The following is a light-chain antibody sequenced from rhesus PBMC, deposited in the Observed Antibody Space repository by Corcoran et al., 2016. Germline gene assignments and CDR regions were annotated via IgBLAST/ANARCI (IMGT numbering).Light chain of an antibody. Sequence: DIQMTQSPSSLSASVGDRVTITCQASQGISNWLAWYQQKPGKAPKLLIYAASSLQSGVPSRFGGSGSGTEFPLTISGLQPKDFATYYCQQHDSHPRTFGQGTKVEIK. CDR3: QQHDSHPRT. J-gene: IGKJ1*01. V-gene: IGKV1-19*01. CDR2: AAS. CDR1: QGISNW.